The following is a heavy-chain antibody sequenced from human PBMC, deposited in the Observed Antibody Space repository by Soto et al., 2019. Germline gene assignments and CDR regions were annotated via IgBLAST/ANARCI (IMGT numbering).Heavy chain of an antibody. J-gene: IGHJ4*02. CDR1: GGSISSYY. Sequence: QVQLQESGPGLVKPSETLSLTCTVSGGSISSYYWSWIRQPPGKGLEWIGYIYYSGSTKYNPSLXSRVPMXXDTSKNQFSLKLSSVTAADTAVYYCARAAGDYFDYWGQGTLVTVSS. CDR2: IYYSGST. CDR3: ARAAGDYFDY. V-gene: IGHV4-59*01.